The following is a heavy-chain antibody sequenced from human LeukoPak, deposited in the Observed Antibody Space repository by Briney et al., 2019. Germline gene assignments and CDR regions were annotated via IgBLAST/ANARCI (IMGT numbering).Heavy chain of an antibody. V-gene: IGHV3-74*01. CDR2: INSDVSST. Sequence: GGSLRLSCAASGFTFSSYWMDWVRQSPGKGLGWVSRINSDVSSTSYADSVKGRVTISRDNAKNTRYLQMNSLRAEDTAVYYCARDGDSSGYYVNFDYWGQGTLVTVSS. CDR1: GFTFSSYW. J-gene: IGHJ4*02. D-gene: IGHD3-22*01. CDR3: ARDGDSSGYYVNFDY.